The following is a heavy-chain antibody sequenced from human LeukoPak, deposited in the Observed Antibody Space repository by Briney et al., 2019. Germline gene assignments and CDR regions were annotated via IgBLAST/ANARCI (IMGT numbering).Heavy chain of an antibody. J-gene: IGHJ4*02. D-gene: IGHD1-26*01. CDR2: IGARGDVT. V-gene: IGHV3-23*01. CDR3: AKVHYTASFPGSFPGRNYFDS. CDR1: GFTFSSYA. Sequence: GGSLRLSCAASGFTFSSYAMSWVRQAPGKGPEWVSSIGARGDVTYSADSVKGRFTISRDNSKRTLFLQMNSLRAEDTAVYYCAKVHYTASFPGSFPGRNYFDSWGQGSLVTVSS.